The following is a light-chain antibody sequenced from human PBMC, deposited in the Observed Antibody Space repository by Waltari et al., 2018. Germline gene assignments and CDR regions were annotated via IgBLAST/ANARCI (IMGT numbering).Light chain of an antibody. CDR2: RAS. J-gene: IGKJ1*01. CDR3: QQYGNSPRT. V-gene: IGKV3-20*01. Sequence: EIVLTQSPGTLSLSPGARATISCRASQRVSGNYLAWYQQKAGQAPRLLIYRASSSATGIPDMFSCGVSGIDFTLTISRLEPEDLAVYYCQQYGNSPRTFGRWTKVEIK. CDR1: QRVSGNY.